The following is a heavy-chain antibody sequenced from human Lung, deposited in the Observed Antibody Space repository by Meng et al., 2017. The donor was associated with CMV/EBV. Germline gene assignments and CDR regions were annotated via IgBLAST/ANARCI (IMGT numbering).Heavy chain of an antibody. Sequence: GGSLRLXCAASGFTFSSYAMSWVRQAPGKGLEWVSAISGSGGSTYYADSVKGRFTISRDNSKNTLYLQMNSLRAEDTAVYYCAKGSCSSTSCYYDYWGQGTLVTVSS. J-gene: IGHJ4*02. CDR1: GFTFSSYA. V-gene: IGHV3-23*01. CDR2: ISGSGGST. D-gene: IGHD2-2*01. CDR3: AKGSCSSTSCYYDY.